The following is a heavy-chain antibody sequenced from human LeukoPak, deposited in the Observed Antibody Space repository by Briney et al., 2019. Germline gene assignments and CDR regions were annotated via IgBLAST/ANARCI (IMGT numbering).Heavy chain of an antibody. CDR1: GFTFSSYA. CDR2: ISGSGGST. J-gene: IGHJ6*03. Sequence: GGSLRLSCAASGFTFSSYAMSWVRQAPGKGLEWVSAISGSGGSTYYADSVKGRFTISRDNSKNTLYLQVNNLRTEDTALYYCAKTALSDASGHYYYMDVWGKGTTVTVSS. D-gene: IGHD3-3*01. V-gene: IGHV3-23*01. CDR3: AKTALSDASGHYYYMDV.